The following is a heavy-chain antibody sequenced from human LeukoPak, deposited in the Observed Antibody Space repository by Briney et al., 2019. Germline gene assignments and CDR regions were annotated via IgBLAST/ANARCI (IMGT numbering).Heavy chain of an antibody. CDR3: SGGYCSSTSCLPFDY. V-gene: IGHV1-69*05. D-gene: IGHD2-2*01. Sequence: ASVKVSCKASGGTFSSYAISWVRQAPGQGLEWMGGIIPIFGTANYAQKFQGRVTITTDESTSTAYMELSSLRSEDTAVYYCSGGYCSSTSCLPFDYWGQGTLVTVSS. CDR1: GGTFSSYA. CDR2: IIPIFGTA. J-gene: IGHJ4*02.